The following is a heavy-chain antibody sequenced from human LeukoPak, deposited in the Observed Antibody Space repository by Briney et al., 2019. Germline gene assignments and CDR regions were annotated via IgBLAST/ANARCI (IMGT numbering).Heavy chain of an antibody. J-gene: IGHJ3*02. CDR1: GYTFTSYG. Sequence: ASVKVSCKASGYTFTSYGISWVRQAPGQELEWMGWISAYNGNTNYAQKLQGRVTMTTDTSTSTAYMELRSLRSDDTAVYYCARVMYSSGPSDAFDIWGQGTMVTVSS. CDR3: ARVMYSSGPSDAFDI. CDR2: ISAYNGNT. D-gene: IGHD6-19*01. V-gene: IGHV1-18*01.